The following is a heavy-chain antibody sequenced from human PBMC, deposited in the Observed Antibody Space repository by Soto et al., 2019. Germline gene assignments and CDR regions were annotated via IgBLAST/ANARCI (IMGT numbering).Heavy chain of an antibody. D-gene: IGHD6-19*01. CDR2: ISHIGSV. CDR1: GVSISSNYY. V-gene: IGHV4-4*02. Sequence: QVLLQESGPGLVQPSGTLSLSCVVSGVSISSNYYWGWVRQPPGKGLEWLGDISHIGSVNYNPSRKSRGTISMDKPQNHFAPKVNSVTAADTAVYYCARSFGWYAIDYWGQGTLVIVSS. J-gene: IGHJ4*02. CDR3: ARSFGWYAIDY.